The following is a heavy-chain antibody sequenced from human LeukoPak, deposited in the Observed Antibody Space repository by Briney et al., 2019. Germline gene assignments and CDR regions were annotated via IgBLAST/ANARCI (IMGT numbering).Heavy chain of an antibody. CDR1: GFTFSSYT. Sequence: SGGSLRLSCAASGFTFSSYTMNWVRQAPGRGLEWVSYISSSSTTIYYADSVKGRFTISRDNPKNSLFLQMNSLRDEDTAVYYCAANPTVYNYFDPWGQGTLVTVSS. CDR3: AANPTVYNYFDP. CDR2: ISSSSTTI. V-gene: IGHV3-48*02. J-gene: IGHJ5*02.